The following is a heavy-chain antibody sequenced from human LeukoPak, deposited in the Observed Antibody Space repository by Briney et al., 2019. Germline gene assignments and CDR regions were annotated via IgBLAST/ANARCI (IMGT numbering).Heavy chain of an antibody. CDR3: ARRVPTVGNTDFFDW. Sequence: PGGSLRLSCAASGFTFSTYSMSWVRQAPGEGLEWVADISPSGDSTTYADSVKCRFTIFRSNSRNTMFLHLSSLTAEDTARYYCARRVPTVGNTDFFDWWGQGILVTVPS. CDR1: GFTFSTYS. CDR2: ISPSGDST. V-gene: IGHV3-23*01. J-gene: IGHJ4*02. D-gene: IGHD6-13*01.